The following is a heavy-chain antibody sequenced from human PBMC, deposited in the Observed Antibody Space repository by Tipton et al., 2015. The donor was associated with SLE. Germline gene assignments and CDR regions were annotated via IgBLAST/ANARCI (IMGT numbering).Heavy chain of an antibody. CDR2: FYTSDNI. J-gene: IGHJ4*02. Sequence: TLSLTCTVSRGSFSSGGGRYYWSWIRQPAGKGLEWIGRFYTSDNIRYNPSLKSRVTISVDTSRNLFSLKLNSVTAADTAVYYCARVPYGAWRFDYWGRGTLVTVSS. CDR1: RGSFSSGGGRYY. CDR3: ARVPYGAWRFDY. D-gene: IGHD4/OR15-4a*01. V-gene: IGHV4-61*02.